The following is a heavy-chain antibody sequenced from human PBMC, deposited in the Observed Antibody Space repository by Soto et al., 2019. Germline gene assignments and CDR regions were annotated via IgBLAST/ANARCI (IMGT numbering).Heavy chain of an antibody. CDR2: IYYSGTT. CDR1: GGSVSSGRYY. Sequence: QVQLQESGPGLVKPSETLSLTCTVSGGSVSSGRYYWGWSRQPPGKGLEWIGYIYYSGTTNFNPSRKSRVTISLDTSKNQFSLRLNSVTAAATAVYYCARSGAGSGWLGGQGTLVTVS. J-gene: IGHJ4*02. CDR3: ARSGAGSGWL. V-gene: IGHV4-61*01. D-gene: IGHD6-19*01.